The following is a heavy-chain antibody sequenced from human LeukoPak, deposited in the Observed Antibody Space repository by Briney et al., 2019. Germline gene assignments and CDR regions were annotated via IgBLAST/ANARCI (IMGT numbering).Heavy chain of an antibody. J-gene: IGHJ6*02. D-gene: IGHD2-15*01. Sequence: GGSLRLSCAASGFTFSSYGMHWVRQAPGKGLEWVAVISYDGSNKYYADSVKGRFTISRDNSKNTLYLQMNSLRAEDTAVYYCARGEVQYCSGGSCYSLGFYYYYYGMDVWGQGTTVTVSS. CDR2: ISYDGSNK. V-gene: IGHV3-30*03. CDR1: GFTFSSYG. CDR3: ARGEVQYCSGGSCYSLGFYYYYYGMDV.